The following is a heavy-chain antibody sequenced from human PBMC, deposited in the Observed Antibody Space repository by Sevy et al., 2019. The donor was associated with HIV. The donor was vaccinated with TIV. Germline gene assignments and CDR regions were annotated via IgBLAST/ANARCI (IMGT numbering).Heavy chain of an antibody. D-gene: IGHD3-22*01. J-gene: IGHJ3*02. V-gene: IGHV3-23*01. CDR1: GFTFSNYA. CDR2: ISGSGSGSGT. Sequence: GGSLRLSCTASGFTFSNYAMNWVHQAPGKGLEWVSGISGSGSGSGTYYADSVKGRFTVSRDNSKNTLYLQMNSLRAEDTAVYYCAKDIVILVGDAFDIWGQGTMVTVSS. CDR3: AKDIVILVGDAFDI.